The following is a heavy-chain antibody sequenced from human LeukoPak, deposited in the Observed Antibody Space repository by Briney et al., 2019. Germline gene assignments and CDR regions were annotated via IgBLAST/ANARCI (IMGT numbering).Heavy chain of an antibody. J-gene: IGHJ3*02. CDR2: IWYDGSNK. CDR1: GVTFSSYS. V-gene: IGHV3-33*01. CDR3: ARVDRGGGKYAFDM. D-gene: IGHD4-23*01. Sequence: GSLRLSCSACGVTFSSYSMHWVRQAPGKGLEWVAVIWYDGSNKYYADSVKGRFTISRDNSKNTLYLQMNSLRAEDTAVYYCARVDRGGGKYAFDMWGRGPMVTVSS.